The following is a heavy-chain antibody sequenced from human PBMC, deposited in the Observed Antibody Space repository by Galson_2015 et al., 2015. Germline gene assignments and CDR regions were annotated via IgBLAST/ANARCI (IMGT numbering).Heavy chain of an antibody. CDR2: IYSGGST. CDR3: ARGGFGKRPFDY. Sequence: SLRLSCAASGFTVSSNYMSWVRQAPGKGLEWVSTIYSGGSTYYADSVKGRFTISRDNSKNTLYVQMNSLRAEDTAVYYCARGGFGKRPFDYWGQGTLVTVSS. V-gene: IGHV3-53*01. D-gene: IGHD3-10*01. CDR1: GFTVSSNY. J-gene: IGHJ4*02.